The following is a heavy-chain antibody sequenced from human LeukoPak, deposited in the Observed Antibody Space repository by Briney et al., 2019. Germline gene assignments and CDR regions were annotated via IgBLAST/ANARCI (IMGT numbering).Heavy chain of an antibody. CDR1: GGSISSSNYY. V-gene: IGHV4-39*01. D-gene: IGHD3-10*01. Sequence: SETLSLTCTVSGGSISSSNYYWGWIRQPPGKGLEWIGSINYNGNTYYNPSLKSRVTISVDTSKTQFSLKLSSVTAADTAVYFCARRNPKYTFGSGRFFEYWGQGILVTVSS. J-gene: IGHJ4*02. CDR3: ARRNPKYTFGSGRFFEY. CDR2: INYNGNT.